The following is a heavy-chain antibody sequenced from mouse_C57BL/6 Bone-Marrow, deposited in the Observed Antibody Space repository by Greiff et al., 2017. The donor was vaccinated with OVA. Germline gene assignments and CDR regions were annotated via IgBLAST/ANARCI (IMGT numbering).Heavy chain of an antibody. CDR2: INPSTGGT. CDR3: ASLDYGNYVDAMDY. V-gene: IGHV1-42*01. J-gene: IGHJ4*01. Sequence: VHVKQSGPELVKPGASVKISCKASGYSFTGYYMNWVKQSPEKSLEWIGEINPSTGGTTYNQKFKAKATLTVDKSSSTAYMQLKSLTSEDSAVYYCASLDYGNYVDAMDYWGQGTSVTVSS. CDR1: GYSFTGYY. D-gene: IGHD2-1*01.